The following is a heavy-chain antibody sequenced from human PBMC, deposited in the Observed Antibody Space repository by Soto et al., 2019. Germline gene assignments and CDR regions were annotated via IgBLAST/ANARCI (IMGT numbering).Heavy chain of an antibody. V-gene: IGHV4-4*02. J-gene: IGHJ4*02. CDR3: ARSEGTVLDY. CDR1: GGSMSSSNW. CDR2: THHSGRT. D-gene: IGHD4-17*01. Sequence: QVQLQESGPGLVKPSGTLSLTCTVSGGSMSSSNWWNWVRQPPGKGLEWIGETHHSGRTNYNPSLXSRVXIXVDQSKNHFSLKLSSVTAADTAVYYCARSEGTVLDYWGQGTLVTVSS.